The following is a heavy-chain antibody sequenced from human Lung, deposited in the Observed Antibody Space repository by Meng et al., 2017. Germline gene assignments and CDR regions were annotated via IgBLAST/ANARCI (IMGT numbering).Heavy chain of an antibody. CDR3: ARGPTTMAHDFDY. CDR2: INHSGST. CDR1: GGSFSDYY. J-gene: IGHJ4*02. Sequence: QQQEQQWGGGRLQASETLSLTCVVSGGSFSDYYWSWIRQPPGKGLEWIGEINHSGSTNYHPSLESRATISVDTSQNNLSLKLSSVTAADSAVYYCARGPTTMAHDFDYWGQGTLVTVSS. V-gene: IGHV4-34*01. D-gene: IGHD4-11*01.